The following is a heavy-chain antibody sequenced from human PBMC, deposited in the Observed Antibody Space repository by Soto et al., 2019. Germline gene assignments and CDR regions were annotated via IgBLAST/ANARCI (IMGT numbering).Heavy chain of an antibody. Sequence: EVQLVESGGGLVKPGGSLRLSCAASGLTFSNAWMNWFRQAPGKGLELVGRIRTKVYGETTEYAAPVKGRIAISRDDLRKMLFLEMNSLTSDDSAVYYCVSEMPLLGVFDFWGQGTLVTVSS. CDR1: GLTFSNAW. CDR3: VSEMPLLGVFDF. J-gene: IGHJ4*02. V-gene: IGHV3-15*01. D-gene: IGHD3-16*01. CDR2: IRTKVYGETT.